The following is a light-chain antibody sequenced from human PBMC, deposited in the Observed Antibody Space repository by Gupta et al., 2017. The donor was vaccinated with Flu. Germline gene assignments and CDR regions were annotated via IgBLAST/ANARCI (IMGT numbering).Light chain of an antibody. V-gene: IGKV1-16*01. J-gene: IGKJ4*01. CDR2: AAS. CDR1: QGINSY. Sequence: DIQMTQSPSSLSASVGDRVTITCRASQGINSYLAWFQQKPGKAPESLIYAASTLQSGVPSRFSGSGSGTDFILTISSLQAEDSATYYCQQEKIYPLTLGGGTKVEIK. CDR3: QQEKIYPLT.